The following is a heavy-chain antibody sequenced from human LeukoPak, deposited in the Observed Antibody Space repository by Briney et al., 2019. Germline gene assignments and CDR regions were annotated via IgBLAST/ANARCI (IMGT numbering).Heavy chain of an antibody. CDR2: ISGSGGST. J-gene: IGHJ4*02. CDR1: GFTFSTYN. Sequence: PGGSLRLSCAASGFTFSTYNMNWVRQAPGKGLEWVSAISGSGGSTYYADSVKGRFTISRDNSKNTLYLQMNSLRAEDTAVYYCAKATYYDFWSGYVFDYWGQGTLVTVSS. V-gene: IGHV3-23*01. CDR3: AKATYYDFWSGYVFDY. D-gene: IGHD3-3*01.